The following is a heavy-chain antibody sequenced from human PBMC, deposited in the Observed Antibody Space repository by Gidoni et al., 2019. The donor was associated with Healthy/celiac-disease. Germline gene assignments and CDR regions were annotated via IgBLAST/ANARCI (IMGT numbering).Heavy chain of an antibody. CDR3: ARIRYSSGWTYYFDY. D-gene: IGHD6-19*01. V-gene: IGHV2-70*15. J-gene: IGHJ4*02. CDR2: IDWDDDK. Sequence: QVTLRESGPALVKPTQTLTLTCTFSGFSLSTSGMCVSWIRQPPGKALEWLARIDWDDDKYYSTSLKTRLTISKDTSKNQVVLTMTNMDPVDTATYYCARIRYSSGWTYYFDYWGQGTLVTVSS. CDR1: GFSLSTSGMC.